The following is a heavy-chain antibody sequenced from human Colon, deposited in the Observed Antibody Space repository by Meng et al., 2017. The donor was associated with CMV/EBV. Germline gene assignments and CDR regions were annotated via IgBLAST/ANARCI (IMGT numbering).Heavy chain of an antibody. CDR2: IVSISVTP. CDR3: AARLGAATGLIDF. V-gene: IGHV1-69*01. D-gene: IGHD6-13*01. J-gene: IGHJ4*02. Sequence: QVQCVESGGEVGKPGSSVKLSCNASGDTFSSYRMNWVRQAPGQGLEWMGGIVSISVTPVYAQDFQGRVLITADESTNTVYLVLSSLRSDDTAVYYCAARLGAATGLIDFWGQGTLVTVSS. CDR1: GDTFSSYR.